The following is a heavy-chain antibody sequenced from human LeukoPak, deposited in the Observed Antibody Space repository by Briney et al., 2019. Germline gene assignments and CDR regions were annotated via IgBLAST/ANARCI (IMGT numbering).Heavy chain of an antibody. D-gene: IGHD7-27*01. Sequence: SETLSLTCAVYGWSFSGYYWSWIRQPPGKGLEWIGEINHSGSTNYNPSLKSRVTISVDTSKNQFSLKLSSVTAADTAVYYCARHSLGRNWFDPWGQGTLVTVSS. CDR3: ARHSLGRNWFDP. CDR1: GWSFSGYY. J-gene: IGHJ5*02. CDR2: INHSGST. V-gene: IGHV4-34*01.